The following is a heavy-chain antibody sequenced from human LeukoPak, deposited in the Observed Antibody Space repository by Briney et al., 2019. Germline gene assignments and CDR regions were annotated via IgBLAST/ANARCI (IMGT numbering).Heavy chain of an antibody. CDR3: AKTVYSSSWPRDDDAFDI. D-gene: IGHD6-13*01. CDR2: ISGSGGST. CDR1: GFTFSSYA. V-gene: IGHV3-23*01. J-gene: IGHJ3*02. Sequence: PGGSLRLSCAASGFTFSSYAMSWVRQAPGKGLEWVSAISGSGGSTYYADSVKGRFTISRDNSKNTLYLQMNSLRAEDTAVYYCAKTVYSSSWPRDDDAFDIWGQGTMVTVSS.